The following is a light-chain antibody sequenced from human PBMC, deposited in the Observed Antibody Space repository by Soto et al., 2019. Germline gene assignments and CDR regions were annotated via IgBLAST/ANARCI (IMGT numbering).Light chain of an antibody. CDR2: RNN. J-gene: IGLJ2*01. CDR3: ASWDDSLSGVV. V-gene: IGLV1-47*01. Sequence: QSVLTQPPSASGTPGQKVAISCSGSSSNIGSNYVSWYQQLPGTAPRLLIYRNNQRPSGVPDRFSGSKSDTSASLAISGLRSEDEADYSCASWDDSLSGVVFGGATQLTVL. CDR1: SSNIGSNY.